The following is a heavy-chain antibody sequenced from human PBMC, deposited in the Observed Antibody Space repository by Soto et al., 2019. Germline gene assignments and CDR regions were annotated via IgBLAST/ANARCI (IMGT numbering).Heavy chain of an antibody. D-gene: IGHD2-2*01. CDR3: ARGLDIVLGPAVRGSYYYGMDV. CDR1: GYTFTGYY. J-gene: IGHJ6*02. V-gene: IGHV1-2*04. Sequence: ASVKVSCKASGYTFTGYYMHWVRQAPGQGLEWMGWINPNSGGTNYAQKFQGWVTMTRDTSISTAYMELSRLRSDDTAVYYCARGLDIVLGPAVRGSYYYGMDVWGQGTTVTVSS. CDR2: INPNSGGT.